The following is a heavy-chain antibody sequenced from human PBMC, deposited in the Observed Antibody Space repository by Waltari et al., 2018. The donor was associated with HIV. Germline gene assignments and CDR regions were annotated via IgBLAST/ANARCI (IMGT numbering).Heavy chain of an antibody. CDR2: WSSDVRST. CDR3: ARGGSKPLDY. J-gene: IGHJ4*02. Sequence: EVQLVESGGGSVQPGGSLRLSCAASGFTFSNYWLHWVRQAPGKGLGGVSRWSSDVRSTSDADAVKGRFAISRDNAKNTVYLQMNSLRAEDTAVYYCARGGSKPLDYWGQGTLVTVSS. D-gene: IGHD4-4*01. CDR1: GFTFSNYW. V-gene: IGHV3-74*01.